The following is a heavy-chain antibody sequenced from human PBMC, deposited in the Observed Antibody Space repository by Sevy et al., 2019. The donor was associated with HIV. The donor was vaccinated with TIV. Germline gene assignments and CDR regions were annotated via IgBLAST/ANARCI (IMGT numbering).Heavy chain of an antibody. D-gene: IGHD4-4*01. CDR2: ISYDGSNK. CDR1: GFTFSSYA. J-gene: IGHJ4*02. V-gene: IGHV3-30-3*01. Sequence: PGGSLRLSCAASGFTFSSYAMHWVRQAPGKGLEWVAVISYDGSNKYYADSVKGRFTISRDNSKNTLYLQMNSLRAEDTAVYYCARDDYSNSHYFDYWGQGTLVTVSS. CDR3: ARDDYSNSHYFDY.